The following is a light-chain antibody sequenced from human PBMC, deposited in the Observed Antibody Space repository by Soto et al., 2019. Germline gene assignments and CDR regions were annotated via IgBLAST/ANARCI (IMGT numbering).Light chain of an antibody. CDR1: QSVGIY. Sequence: EIVLTQSPATLSLSPGERATLSCRASQSVGIYLAWYQQKPGQAPRLLIYDASHRATGIPARFSGSGSGTDFTLTISNLEPEDFAVYYCQQCPNWSVYTFAQGTKVEIK. J-gene: IGKJ2*01. V-gene: IGKV3-11*01. CDR3: QQCPNWSVYT. CDR2: DAS.